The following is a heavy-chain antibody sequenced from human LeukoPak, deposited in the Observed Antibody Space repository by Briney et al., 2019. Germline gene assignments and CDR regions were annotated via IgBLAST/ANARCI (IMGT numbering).Heavy chain of an antibody. V-gene: IGHV3-30*02. CDR2: IRYDGSNK. J-gene: IGHJ4*02. Sequence: GGSLRLSCAASGFTFSSYGMHWVRQAPGKGLEWVAFIRYDGSNKYYADSVKGRFTISRDNSKNTLYLQMNSLRAEDTAVYYCAKDPGARYYFDYWGQGTLVTVSS. CDR3: AKDPGARYYFDY. CDR1: GFTFSSYG.